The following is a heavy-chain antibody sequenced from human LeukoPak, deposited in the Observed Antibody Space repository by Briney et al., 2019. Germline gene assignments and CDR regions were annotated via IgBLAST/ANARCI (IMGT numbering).Heavy chain of an antibody. CDR2: IWYDGSNK. Sequence: GGSLRLSCAASGFTFSSYGMHWVRQAPGKGLEWVAVIWYDGSNKYYADSVKGRFTISRDNSKNTLYLQMNSLRAEDTAVYYCARDSRGGRNYYGMDVWGQGTTVTVSS. CDR1: GFTFSSYG. V-gene: IGHV3-33*01. CDR3: ARDSRGGRNYYGMDV. J-gene: IGHJ6*02. D-gene: IGHD1-26*01.